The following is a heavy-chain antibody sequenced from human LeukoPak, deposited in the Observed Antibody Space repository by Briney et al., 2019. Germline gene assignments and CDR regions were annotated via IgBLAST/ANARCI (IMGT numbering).Heavy chain of an antibody. CDR2: ISSSSTI. CDR3: ARGQVAGTAY. V-gene: IGHV3-48*01. Sequence: GGSLRLSCAASGFTFSSYSMTWVRQAPGKGLEWVSYISSSSTIYYADSVKGRFTISRDNAKNSLYLQMNSLRAEDTAVYYCARGQVAGTAYWGQGTLVTVSS. J-gene: IGHJ4*02. D-gene: IGHD6-19*01. CDR1: GFTFSSYS.